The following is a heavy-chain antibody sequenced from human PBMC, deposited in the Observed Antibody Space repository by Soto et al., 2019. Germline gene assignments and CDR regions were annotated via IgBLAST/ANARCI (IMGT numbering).Heavy chain of an antibody. D-gene: IGHD6-13*01. Sequence: SETLSLTCTVSGDSIRSSYWTWIRQAPGRGLEWIGDIYHTGTTNYNPSLKSRVSISVDTSKNQFSLRLRSVTAADTAIYFCAKISAGSTDETMFTVFGHWGQGTLVTVSS. CDR1: GDSIRSSY. CDR3: AKISAGSTDETMFTVFGH. CDR2: IYHTGTT. V-gene: IGHV4-59*03. J-gene: IGHJ4*02.